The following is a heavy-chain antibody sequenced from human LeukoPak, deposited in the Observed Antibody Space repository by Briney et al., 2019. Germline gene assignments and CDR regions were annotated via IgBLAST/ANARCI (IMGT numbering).Heavy chain of an antibody. CDR3: VRSPGDGVDFDY. CDR1: GFTFYMYA. CDR2: MCGTAGCT. Sequence: GGSLRLSCQASGFTFYMYAMSWVRQAPGEGLEWVASMCGTAGCTFYPDSVKGRFTISRDNSKNVLYLRMNSLTTEDTAVYYCVRSPGDGVDFDYWGQGTLVTVSS. J-gene: IGHJ4*02. V-gene: IGHV3-23*01. D-gene: IGHD3-10*01.